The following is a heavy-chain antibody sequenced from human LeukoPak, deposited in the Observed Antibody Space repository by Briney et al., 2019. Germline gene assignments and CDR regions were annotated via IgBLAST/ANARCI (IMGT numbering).Heavy chain of an antibody. V-gene: IGHV3-23*01. CDR3: AKEAVRSSIAVAGTRYFQH. Sequence: GGSLRLSCAASGFTFSRYGVSWVRQAPGKGLEWVSAISGSGGSTFYADSVKGRFTISRDNSKNTLYLQMNSLRAEDTAVYYCAKEAVRSSIAVAGTRYFQHWGQGTLVTVSS. CDR2: ISGSGGST. D-gene: IGHD6-13*01. CDR1: GFTFSRYG. J-gene: IGHJ1*01.